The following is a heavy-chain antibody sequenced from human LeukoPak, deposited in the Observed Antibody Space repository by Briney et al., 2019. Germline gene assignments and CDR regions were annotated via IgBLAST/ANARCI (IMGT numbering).Heavy chain of an antibody. CDR3: TRADRLDGGPYLIGP. D-gene: IGHD2-21*01. CDR2: INPNSGGT. CDR1: GYSFSDYY. V-gene: IGHV1-2*02. Sequence: WASVKVSCTTSGYSFSDYYMHWVRQAPGKGLEWMGWINPNSGGTSSAQKFKGRVTMTRDTSITTVYMEVSWLTSDDTAIYYCTRADRLDGGPYLIGPWGQGTLVTVSS. J-gene: IGHJ5*02.